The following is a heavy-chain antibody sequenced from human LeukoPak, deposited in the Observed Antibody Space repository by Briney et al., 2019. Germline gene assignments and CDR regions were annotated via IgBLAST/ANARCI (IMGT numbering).Heavy chain of an antibody. V-gene: IGHV3-30-3*01. CDR2: ISYDGSNK. D-gene: IGHD2-8*01. J-gene: IGHJ4*02. CDR3: AMSEGVSGYFDY. CDR1: GFTFSSYA. Sequence: PGESLRLSCAASGFTFSSYAMHWVRQAPGKGLEWVAVISYDGSNKYYADSVKGRFTISRDNSKNTLYLQMNSLRAEDTAVYYCAMSEGVSGYFDYWGQGTLVTVSS.